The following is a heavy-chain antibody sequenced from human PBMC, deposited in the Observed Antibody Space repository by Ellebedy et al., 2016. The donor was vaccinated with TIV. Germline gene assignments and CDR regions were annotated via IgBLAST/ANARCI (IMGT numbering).Heavy chain of an antibody. D-gene: IGHD1-20*01. CDR2: ISSSSSYI. Sequence: GESLKISCAASGLSFSNFGMHWVRQAPGKGLEWVSSISSSSSYIYYADSVKGRFTISRDNAKNSLYLQMNSLRAEDTAVYYCAKVRSNWNYFDYWGQGTLVTVSS. CDR3: AKVRSNWNYFDY. J-gene: IGHJ4*02. CDR1: GLSFSNFG. V-gene: IGHV3-21*04.